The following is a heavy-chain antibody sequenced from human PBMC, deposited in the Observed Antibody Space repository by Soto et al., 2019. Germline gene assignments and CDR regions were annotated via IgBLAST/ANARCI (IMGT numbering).Heavy chain of an antibody. CDR2: IKQDGSEK. CDR3: ARAPSDAVRSGFDY. CDR1: GFTFSNYW. V-gene: IGHV3-7*05. Sequence: EVQVVESGGGVVQPGGSLRLSCVVSGFTFSNYWMNWVRQAPGKGPEWVANIKQDGSEKYYVDSVKGRFTISRDNAKDSLYLQMNSLRAEDTAVYYCARAPSDAVRSGFDYWGQGTLVTVSS. J-gene: IGHJ4*02. D-gene: IGHD6-19*01.